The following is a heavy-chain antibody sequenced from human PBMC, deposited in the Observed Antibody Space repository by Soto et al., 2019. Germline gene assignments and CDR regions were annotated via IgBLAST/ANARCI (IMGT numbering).Heavy chain of an antibody. CDR1: GFTFNTYA. D-gene: IGHD5-12*01. CDR2: ISYDASTT. J-gene: IGHJ4*02. V-gene: IGHV3-30*14. Sequence: QVQLVESGGGVVQPGRSLRLSCAASGFTFNTYAIHWVRQAPGKGLECVAVISYDASTTYYADSVKGRFTISRDNSKNTLYLQMNRLRPDDTAVYFCGRDSVPFRRKWLQVDYWGQGTLVTVSS. CDR3: GRDSVPFRRKWLQVDY.